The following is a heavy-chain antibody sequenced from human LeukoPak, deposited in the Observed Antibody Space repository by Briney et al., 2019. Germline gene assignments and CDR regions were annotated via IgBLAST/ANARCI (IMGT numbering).Heavy chain of an antibody. J-gene: IGHJ4*02. Sequence: GGSLRLSCAASGFTFSSYGMHWVRQAPGKGVEWVAVIWYDGSNKYYADSVKGRFTISRDNSKNTLYLQMNSLRAEDTAVYYCARETATLFDYWGQGTLVTVSS. V-gene: IGHV3-33*01. CDR2: IWYDGSNK. CDR1: GFTFSSYG. D-gene: IGHD5-18*01. CDR3: ARETATLFDY.